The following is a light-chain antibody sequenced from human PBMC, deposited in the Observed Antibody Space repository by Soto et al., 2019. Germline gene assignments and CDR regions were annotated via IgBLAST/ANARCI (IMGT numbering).Light chain of an antibody. J-gene: IGLJ1*01. CDR1: SSDVGGSNY. V-gene: IGLV2-14*01. CDR2: EVS. CDR3: SSYTSSNTLEV. Sequence: QSVLIQPASVSGSPGQSITISCTGTSSDVGGSNYVSWYQHHPHRAPKLLSFEVSYRPSGVSNRFSGSKSGNMASLTISGLQAEDEADYYCSSYTSSNTLEVFGSGTKVTVL.